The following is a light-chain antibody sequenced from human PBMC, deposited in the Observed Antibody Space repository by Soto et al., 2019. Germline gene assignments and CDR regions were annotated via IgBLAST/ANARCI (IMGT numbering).Light chain of an antibody. CDR3: QQYSNWPRT. CDR1: QSVSEY. J-gene: IGKJ1*01. Sequence: EIVMTQSPATRSVSPGERATLSCRASQSVSEYLAWYQQTPGQPPRLLIYTASTRATGIPARFSGSGSGTEFTLTISSLQSEDFAVYYCQQYSNWPRTFGQGTRVEIK. CDR2: TAS. V-gene: IGKV3-15*01.